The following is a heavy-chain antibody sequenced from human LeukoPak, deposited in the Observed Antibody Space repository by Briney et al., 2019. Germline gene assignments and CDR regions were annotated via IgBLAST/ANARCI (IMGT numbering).Heavy chain of an antibody. Sequence: SETLSLTCAVYRTSFTAYYWTCIRQPPGKGLEWIGEIHHSGITNYNPSLKSRFTISIDTSKNQFSLKLSSVTAADAAVYYCASLWFGDLTVDSWGQGTLVTVSS. V-gene: IGHV4-34*01. CDR1: RTSFTAYY. D-gene: IGHD3-10*01. J-gene: IGHJ4*02. CDR3: ASLWFGDLTVDS. CDR2: IHHSGIT.